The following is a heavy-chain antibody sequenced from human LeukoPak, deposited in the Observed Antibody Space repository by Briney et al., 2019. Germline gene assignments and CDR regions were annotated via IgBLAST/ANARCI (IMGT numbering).Heavy chain of an antibody. V-gene: IGHV4-34*09. Sequence: SETLSLTCAVYGGSFSGYYWSWIRQPPGKGLEWIGEINHSGSTYYNPSLKSRVTISVDTSKNQFSLKLSSVTAADTAVYYCARGYCSGGSCYSGDYWGQGTLVTVSS. CDR2: INHSGST. CDR3: ARGYCSGGSCYSGDY. CDR1: GGSFSGYY. D-gene: IGHD2-15*01. J-gene: IGHJ4*02.